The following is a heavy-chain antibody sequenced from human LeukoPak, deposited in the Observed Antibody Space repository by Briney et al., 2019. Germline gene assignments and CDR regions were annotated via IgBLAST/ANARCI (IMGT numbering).Heavy chain of an antibody. D-gene: IGHD5-12*01. Sequence: PGGSLRLSCVASEFTFSTFAMTWVRQAPGRGLECVSVISGGGDRTYYAESVKGRFTISRDNSKNTLYLQMNSLRAEDTAVYYCAKGHSAYGTGFDFWGQGTLVTVSS. CDR2: ISGGGDRT. V-gene: IGHV3-23*01. J-gene: IGHJ4*02. CDR3: AKGHSAYGTGFDF. CDR1: EFTFSTFA.